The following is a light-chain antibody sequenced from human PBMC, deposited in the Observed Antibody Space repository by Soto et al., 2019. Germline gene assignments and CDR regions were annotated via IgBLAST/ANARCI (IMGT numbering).Light chain of an antibody. CDR1: HSVLSSSDNQHY. CDR3: QQYHSDPIP. CDR2: WAS. J-gene: IGKJ5*01. V-gene: IGKV4-1*01. Sequence: DFVMTQSQDSLAVSLGERAAIDCKSIHSVLSSSDNQHYLAWVQQKPGQPPKLIMYWASTRKSGVPDRFSGGGSGTDFTLTISSLQAEDVAVYYCQQYHSDPIPFGQGTLLAIK.